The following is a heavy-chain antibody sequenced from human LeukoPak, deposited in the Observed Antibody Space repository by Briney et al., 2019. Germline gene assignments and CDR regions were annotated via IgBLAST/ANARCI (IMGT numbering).Heavy chain of an antibody. J-gene: IGHJ4*02. V-gene: IGHV3-23*01. Sequence: GGSLRLSCAASGFTFTSCTMTWVRQAPGKGLEWVSGISDSGGSTHYADSVKGRFTISRDNSKNTLYLHMNSLRLEDTAVYWCAKTLWGLTLLSSDYWGQGTLVTVSS. D-gene: IGHD3-16*01. CDR1: GFTFTSCT. CDR3: AKTLWGLTLLSSDY. CDR2: ISDSGGST.